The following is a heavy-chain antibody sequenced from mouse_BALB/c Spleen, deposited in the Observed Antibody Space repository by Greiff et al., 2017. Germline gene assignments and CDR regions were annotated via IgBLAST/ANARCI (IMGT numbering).Heavy chain of an antibody. J-gene: IGHJ3*01. V-gene: IGHV1S81*02. Sequence: VQLHQSGAELVKPGASVKLSCKASGYTFTSYYMYWVKQRPGQGLEWIGEINPSNGGTNFNEKFKSKATLTVDKSSSTAYMQLSSLTSEDSAVYYCTRGRYGFFWGQGTLVTVSA. CDR1: GYTFTSYY. D-gene: IGHD2-14*01. CDR2: INPSNGGT. CDR3: TRGRYGFF.